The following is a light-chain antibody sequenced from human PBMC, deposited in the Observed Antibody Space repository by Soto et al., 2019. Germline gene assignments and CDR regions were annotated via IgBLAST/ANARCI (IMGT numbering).Light chain of an antibody. CDR1: SSDVGGYNY. CDR3: SSYAVSKRG. V-gene: IGLV2-8*01. Sequence: QSALTQPPSASGSPGQSVTISCTGTSSDVGGYNYVSWYQQHPGKAPKLMIYEVSKRPSGVPDRFSGSKSGNTASLTVSGLQAEDEADYYCSSYAVSKRGFGTGTKLTVL. J-gene: IGLJ1*01. CDR2: EVS.